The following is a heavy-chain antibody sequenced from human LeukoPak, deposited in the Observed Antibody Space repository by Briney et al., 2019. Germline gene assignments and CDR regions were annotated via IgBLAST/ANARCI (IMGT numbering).Heavy chain of an antibody. D-gene: IGHD6-6*01. CDR1: GASISSGGYY. J-gene: IGHJ4*02. V-gene: IGHV4-31*03. CDR2: IYYSGST. CDR3: AREVAARPYIDY. Sequence: SETLSLTCTVSGASISSGGYYWSWIRQHPGKGPEWIGYIYYSGSTYYNPSLKSRVTISIDTSKNQFSLKLSSVTAADTAVYYCAREVAARPYIDYWGQGTLVTVSS.